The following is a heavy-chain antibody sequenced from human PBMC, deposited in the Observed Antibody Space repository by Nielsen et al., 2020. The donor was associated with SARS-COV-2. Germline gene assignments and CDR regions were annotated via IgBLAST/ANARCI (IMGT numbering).Heavy chain of an antibody. CDR2: IYYSGST. Sequence: SETLSLTCTVSGGSISSYYWSWIWQPPGKGLEWIGYIYYSGSTNYNPSLKSRVTISVDTSKNQFSLKLSSVTAADTAVYYCATDGFSFGTFDYWGQGALVTVSS. CDR1: GGSISSYY. D-gene: IGHD1-1*01. CDR3: ATDGFSFGTFDY. V-gene: IGHV4-59*01. J-gene: IGHJ4*02.